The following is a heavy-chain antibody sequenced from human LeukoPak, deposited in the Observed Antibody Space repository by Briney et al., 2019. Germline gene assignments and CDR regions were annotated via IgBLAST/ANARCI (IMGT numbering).Heavy chain of an antibody. Sequence: GRSLRLSCAASGFTFSSYGMHWVRQAPGKGLEWVAVIWYDGSNKYYADSVKGRFTISRDNSKNTPYLQMNSLRAEDTAVYYCARSYYDILTSWYFDYWGQGTLVTVSS. CDR1: GFTFSSYG. J-gene: IGHJ4*02. D-gene: IGHD3-9*01. CDR3: ARSYYDILTSWYFDY. V-gene: IGHV3-33*01. CDR2: IWYDGSNK.